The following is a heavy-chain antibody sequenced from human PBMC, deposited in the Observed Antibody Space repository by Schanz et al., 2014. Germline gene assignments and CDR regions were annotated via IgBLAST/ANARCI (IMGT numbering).Heavy chain of an antibody. CDR1: GFNFNNFA. V-gene: IGHV3-23*01. CDR3: AKEGPCGSGSYSADGAMDV. J-gene: IGHJ6*02. D-gene: IGHD3-10*01. Sequence: EVQLLESGGGLVQPGGSLRLSCAASGFNFNNFAMSWVRQAPGKGLEWVSAISGTGGDDTYYADSVKGRFTISRDNSKTTLNLQMNSLRAEDTAVYCCAKEGPCGSGSYSADGAMDVWGQGTTVTVSS. CDR2: ISGTGGDDT.